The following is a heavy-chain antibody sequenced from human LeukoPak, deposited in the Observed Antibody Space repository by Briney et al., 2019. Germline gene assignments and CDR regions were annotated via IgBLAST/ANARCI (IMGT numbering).Heavy chain of an antibody. CDR1: GGSFSGYY. J-gene: IGHJ3*02. CDR2: INHSGST. V-gene: IGHV4-34*01. CDR3: ARGRLVLRAFDI. Sequence: SETLSLTCAVYGGSFSGYYWSWIRQPPGKGLEWIGEINHSGSTNYNPSLKSRVTISVDTSKNQFSLKLSSVTAADTAVYYCARGRLVLRAFDIWGQGTMVTVSS. D-gene: IGHD3-3*01.